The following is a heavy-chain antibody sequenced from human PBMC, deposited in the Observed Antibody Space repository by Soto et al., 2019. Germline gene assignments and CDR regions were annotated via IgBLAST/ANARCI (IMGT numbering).Heavy chain of an antibody. CDR2: IVPIFGTA. V-gene: IGHV1-69*01. Sequence: QVQLVQSGAEVKKPGSSVMVSCKASGGTFSSYAISWVRQAPGQGLEWMGGIVPIFGTANYAQKFQGRVTVTADEPTSTAYMELSSLSAEDTAVYYCASIAARQDFAFDIWGQGTMVTVSS. J-gene: IGHJ3*02. CDR1: GGTFSSYA. CDR3: ASIAARQDFAFDI. D-gene: IGHD6-6*01.